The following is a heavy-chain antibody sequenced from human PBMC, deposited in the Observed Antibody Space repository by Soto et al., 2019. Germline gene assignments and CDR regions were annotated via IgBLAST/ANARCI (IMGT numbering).Heavy chain of an antibody. Sequence: QVQLVQSGAEVKTPGASVKVSCRASGYSFRTHGISWVRQAPGQGLEWMGWISTYDDKTNFPQKFQGRITMTTDTTTSTAYMELRSLRSDDTAVYFGARDLGYCNSSGCFRNWFDPWGQGTLVTVSS. CDR1: GYSFRTHG. V-gene: IGHV1-18*01. CDR2: ISTYDDKT. CDR3: ARDLGYCNSSGCFRNWFDP. D-gene: IGHD2-15*01. J-gene: IGHJ5*02.